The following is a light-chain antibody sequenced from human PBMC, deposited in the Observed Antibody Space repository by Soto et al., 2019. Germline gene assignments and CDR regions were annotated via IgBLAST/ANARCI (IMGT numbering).Light chain of an antibody. CDR2: DAS. V-gene: IGKV3-11*01. CDR1: QSVSRY. CDR3: QQRSNWPLIT. J-gene: IGKJ5*01. Sequence: EIVLTQSPATLSLSPGERATLSCRASQSVSRYLAWYQQKPGQAPRLLIYDASNRATGIPARFGGSGSGTDFTLTISSLEPEDFAVYYCQQRSNWPLITFGQGTRLEI.